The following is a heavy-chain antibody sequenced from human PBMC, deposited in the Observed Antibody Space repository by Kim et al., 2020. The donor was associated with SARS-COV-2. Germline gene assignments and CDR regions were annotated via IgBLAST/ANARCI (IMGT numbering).Heavy chain of an antibody. CDR3: ARTEVYSCDRSYYYGMDV. CDR2: IYYSGST. CDR1: GGSISSYY. V-gene: IGHV4-59*01. Sequence: SETLSLTCTVSGGSISSYYWSWIRQPPGKGLEWIGYIYYSGSTNYNPSLKSRVTISVDTSKNQFSLKLSSVTAGDTAVYSCARTEVYSCDRSYYYGMDVWGQVTTVTVSS. D-gene: IGHD5-18*01. J-gene: IGHJ6*02.